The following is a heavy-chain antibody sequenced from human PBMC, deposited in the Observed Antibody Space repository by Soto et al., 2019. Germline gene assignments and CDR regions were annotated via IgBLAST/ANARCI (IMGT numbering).Heavy chain of an antibody. J-gene: IGHJ3*02. D-gene: IGHD5-18*01. Sequence: PGESLKISCKGSGYSFTSYWINWVRQMPGKGLEWMGRIDPSDSYTNYSPSFQGHVTISADKSISTAYLQWSSLKASDTAMYYCAVRTWIQLWQTLDAFDIWGQRTMVTVSS. CDR1: GYSFTSYW. CDR3: AVRTWIQLWQTLDAFDI. V-gene: IGHV5-10-1*01. CDR2: IDPSDSYT.